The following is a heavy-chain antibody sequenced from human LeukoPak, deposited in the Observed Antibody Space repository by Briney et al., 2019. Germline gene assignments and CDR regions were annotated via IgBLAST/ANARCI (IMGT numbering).Heavy chain of an antibody. V-gene: IGHV3-30*18. CDR3: AKDATHVLRYFDWLLPVDY. D-gene: IGHD3-9*01. CDR2: ISYDGSNK. J-gene: IGHJ4*02. Sequence: GRSLRLSCAASGFTFSSYGMHWVRQAPGKGLEWVAVISYDGSNKYYADSVKGRFTISRNNSKNTLYLQMNSLRAEDTAVYYCAKDATHVLRYFDWLLPVDYWGQGTLVTVSS. CDR1: GFTFSSYG.